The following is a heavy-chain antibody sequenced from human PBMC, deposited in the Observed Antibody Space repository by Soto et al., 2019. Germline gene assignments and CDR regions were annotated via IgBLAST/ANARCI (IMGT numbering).Heavy chain of an antibody. CDR3: ARGEYDILTGYSWTFDY. J-gene: IGHJ4*02. CDR2: IYYSGST. D-gene: IGHD3-9*01. Sequence: PSETLSLTCTVSGGSISSYYWSWIRQPPGKGLEWIGYIYYSGSTNYNPSLKSRVTISVDTSKNQFSLKLSSVTAADTAVYYCARGEYDILTGYSWTFDYWGQGTLVTVSS. CDR1: GGSISSYY. V-gene: IGHV4-59*01.